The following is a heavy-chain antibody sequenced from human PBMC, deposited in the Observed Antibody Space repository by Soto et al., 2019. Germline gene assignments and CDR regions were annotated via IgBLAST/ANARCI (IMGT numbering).Heavy chain of an antibody. D-gene: IGHD3-22*01. V-gene: IGHV4-31*03. J-gene: IGHJ4*02. CDR1: GGSISSGGYY. CDR3: ARAVRVVVIFDY. CDR2: IYYSGST. Sequence: SETLSLTCTVSGGSISSGGYYWSWIRQHPGKGLEWIGYIYYSGSTYYNPSLKSRVTISVDTSKNQFSLELSSVTAADTAVYYCARAVRVVVIFDYWGQGTLVTVSS.